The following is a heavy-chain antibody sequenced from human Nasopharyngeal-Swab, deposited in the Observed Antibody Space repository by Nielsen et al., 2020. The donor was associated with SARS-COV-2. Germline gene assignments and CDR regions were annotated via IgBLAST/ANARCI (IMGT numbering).Heavy chain of an antibody. D-gene: IGHD3-22*01. V-gene: IGHV4-59*01. CDR2: VYYTGRA. CDR1: GGSTSSYY. J-gene: IGHJ4*02. Sequence: SDTLSLTCTASGGSTSSYYWTWIRQPPGKGLEWIGYVYYTGRASYNPPLKSRVTMSVDTFKNHFSLRLNSVTAADTAVYYCARGRRGYYDSSGEDFDYWGQGALVNVSS. CDR3: ARGRRGYYDSSGEDFDY.